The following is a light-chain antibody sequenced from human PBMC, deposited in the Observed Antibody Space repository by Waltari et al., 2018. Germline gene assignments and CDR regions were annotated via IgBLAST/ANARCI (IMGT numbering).Light chain of an antibody. Sequence: EIVLRKSPGTLSLSLGERATLPCRASQSVSRALTWYQQKPGQAPRLLIYGASTRATGIPDRFSGSGSGTDFSLTISRLEPEDFAVYYCQHYLRLPVTFGQGTTVEI. V-gene: IGKV3-20*01. CDR2: GAS. J-gene: IGKJ1*01. CDR3: QHYLRLPVT. CDR1: QSVSRA.